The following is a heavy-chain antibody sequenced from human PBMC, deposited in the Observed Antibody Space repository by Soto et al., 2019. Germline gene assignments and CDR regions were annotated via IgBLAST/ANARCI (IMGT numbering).Heavy chain of an antibody. J-gene: IGHJ1*01. V-gene: IGHV3-23*01. Sequence: GGSLRLSCAASGFTFSSSAMSWVRQAPGKGLEWVSAISGSGGSTYYADSVKGRFTISRDNTKNTLYLQMNSLRAEDTAVYYCATDIAAAGPSEYFQHWGQGTLVTVSS. CDR2: ISGSGGST. D-gene: IGHD6-13*01. CDR1: GFTFSSSA. CDR3: ATDIAAAGPSEYFQH.